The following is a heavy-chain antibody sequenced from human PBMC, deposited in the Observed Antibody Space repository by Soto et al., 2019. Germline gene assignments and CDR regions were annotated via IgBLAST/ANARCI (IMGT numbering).Heavy chain of an antibody. V-gene: IGHV4-30-4*01. J-gene: IGHJ4*02. CDR2: IYYSGHT. CDR1: GGSITSGDNY. D-gene: IGHD3-10*01. CDR3: ARTYSRGWGSRLVDY. Sequence: PSETLSLTCTVSGGSITSGDNYWSWIRQPPGKGLEWIGYIYYSGHTYYNPSLKSRLTISVDTSKNHFSLRLSSVTAADTAVYYGARTYSRGWGSRLVDYWGQGALVT.